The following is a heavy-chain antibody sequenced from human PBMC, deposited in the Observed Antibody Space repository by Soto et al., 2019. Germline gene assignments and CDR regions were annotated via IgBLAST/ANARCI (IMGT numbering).Heavy chain of an antibody. J-gene: IGHJ5*02. Sequence: ASVKVSCKASGYTFTSYGISWVRQAPGQGLEWMGWISAYNGNTNYAQKLQGRVTMTTDTSTSTAYMELRSLRSDDTAVYYCARGFRTPEFGVVIGLVDPWGQGTLVTVSS. CDR1: GYTFTSYG. V-gene: IGHV1-18*04. CDR3: ARGFRTPEFGVVIGLVDP. D-gene: IGHD3-3*01. CDR2: ISAYNGNT.